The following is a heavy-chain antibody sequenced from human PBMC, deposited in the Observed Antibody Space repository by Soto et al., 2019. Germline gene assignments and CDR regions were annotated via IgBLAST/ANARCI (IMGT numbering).Heavy chain of an antibody. Sequence: QVQLVQSGAEVKKPGSSVKVSCKASGGTFSSYAISWVRQAPGQGLEWMGGIIPIFGTANYAQKFQGRVTITADESTSTAYMELSSLRSEDTAVYYCARGIGNGDFDWLSPGRNAFDIWGQGTMVTVSS. D-gene: IGHD3-9*01. CDR2: IIPIFGTA. CDR3: ARGIGNGDFDWLSPGRNAFDI. J-gene: IGHJ3*02. CDR1: GGTFSSYA. V-gene: IGHV1-69*01.